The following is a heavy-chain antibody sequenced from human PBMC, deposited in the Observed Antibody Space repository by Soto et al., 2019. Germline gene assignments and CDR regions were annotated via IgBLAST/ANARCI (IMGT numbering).Heavy chain of an antibody. J-gene: IGHJ6*02. V-gene: IGHV1-69*01. CDR1: GGTFSSYA. Sequence: QVQLVQSGAEVKKPGSSVKVSCKASGGTFSSYAISWVRQAPGHGLEWLGGIIPIFGTANYAQKFQGRVTITADESTSTAYMELSSLRSEDTAVYYCARDRTVTTFNYYGMDVWGQGTTVTVSS. CDR2: IIPIFGTA. CDR3: ARDRTVTTFNYYGMDV. D-gene: IGHD4-17*01.